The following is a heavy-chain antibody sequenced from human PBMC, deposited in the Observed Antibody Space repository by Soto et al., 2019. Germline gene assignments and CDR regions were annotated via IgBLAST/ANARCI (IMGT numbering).Heavy chain of an antibody. Sequence: ASVKVSCKASGGTFSSYAISWVRQAPGQGLEWMGGIIPIFGTANYAQKFQGRVTITADESTSTAYMELSSPRSEDTAVYYCARDVSGYYDSSGYQYQHWGQGTLVTVSS. CDR2: IIPIFGTA. D-gene: IGHD3-22*01. V-gene: IGHV1-69*13. J-gene: IGHJ1*01. CDR3: ARDVSGYYDSSGYQYQH. CDR1: GGTFSSYA.